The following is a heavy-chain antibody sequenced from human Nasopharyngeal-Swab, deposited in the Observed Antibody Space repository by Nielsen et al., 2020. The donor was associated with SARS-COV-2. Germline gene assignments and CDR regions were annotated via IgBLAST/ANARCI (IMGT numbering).Heavy chain of an antibody. CDR2: IYPADSDS. Sequence: ESLKISCKGSGYIFTSYWIGWVRQVPGKGLEWMGIIYPADSDSRYSLSFQGQVSISVDKSISTAYLQWNTLKASDTAIYYCVRRAFSASYFYFDYWGPGTLVTVSS. CDR1: GYIFTSYW. D-gene: IGHD1-26*01. J-gene: IGHJ4*02. V-gene: IGHV5-51*01. CDR3: VRRAFSASYFYFDY.